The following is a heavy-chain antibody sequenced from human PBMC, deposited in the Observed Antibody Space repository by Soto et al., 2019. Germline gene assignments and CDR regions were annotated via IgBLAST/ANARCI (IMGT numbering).Heavy chain of an antibody. CDR1: GYSFTSYW. CDR2: IDPSDSTT. CDR3: ARHEGYCSSTSCYEGYGMDV. Sequence: EVQLVQSGAEVKKPGESLRISCKGSGYSFTSYWISWVRQMPGKGLEWMGRIDPSDSTTNYSPSFQGHVTISADKSISTAYLQWSSLKASDTAMYYCARHEGYCSSTSCYEGYGMDVWGQGTTVTVSS. V-gene: IGHV5-10-1*03. D-gene: IGHD2-2*01. J-gene: IGHJ6*02.